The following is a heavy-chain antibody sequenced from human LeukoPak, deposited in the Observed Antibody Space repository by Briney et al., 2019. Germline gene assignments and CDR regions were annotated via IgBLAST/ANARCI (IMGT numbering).Heavy chain of an antibody. V-gene: IGHV1-18*01. CDR3: ATTWAETYYYDSSGYYFDY. D-gene: IGHD3-22*01. J-gene: IGHJ4*02. Sequence: GASVKVSCKASGYTFTTYGISWVRQAPGQGLEWMGWISAYNGNTNYAQKFQGRVTMTTDTSTSTAYMELGSLRSDDTAVYYCATTWAETYYYDSSGYYFDYWGQGTLVTVSP. CDR2: ISAYNGNT. CDR1: GYTFTTYG.